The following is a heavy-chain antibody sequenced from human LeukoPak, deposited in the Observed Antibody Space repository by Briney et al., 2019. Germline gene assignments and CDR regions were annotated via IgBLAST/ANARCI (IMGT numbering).Heavy chain of an antibody. V-gene: IGHV3-11*01. CDR2: ISSSGSTI. CDR1: GFTFSDYY. Sequence: GGSLRLSCAASGFTFSDYYMSWIRQAPGKGLEWVSYISSSGSTIYYADSVKGRFTISRDNAKNSLYLQMNSLRAEDTAVYYCATTPPAYSSSWYEGAFDIWGQGTMVTVSS. D-gene: IGHD6-13*01. J-gene: IGHJ3*02. CDR3: ATTPPAYSSSWYEGAFDI.